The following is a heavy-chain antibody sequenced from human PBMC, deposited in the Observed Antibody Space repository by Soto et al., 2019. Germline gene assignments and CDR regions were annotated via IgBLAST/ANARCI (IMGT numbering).Heavy chain of an antibody. Sequence: QVQLQQSGPGLVKPSQTLSLTCAISGDSVSSNSASWNWIRQSPSRGLEWLGTTYYRSKWYNDYAVSVKSRISSNPDISNNQFSRQVNAVTPEDPAVYYGAGGLCHGSGWFPLDYWGQGTLVTVSS. CDR2: TYYRSKWYN. CDR1: GDSVSSNSAS. D-gene: IGHD6-19*01. CDR3: AGGLCHGSGWFPLDY. J-gene: IGHJ4*02. V-gene: IGHV6-1*01.